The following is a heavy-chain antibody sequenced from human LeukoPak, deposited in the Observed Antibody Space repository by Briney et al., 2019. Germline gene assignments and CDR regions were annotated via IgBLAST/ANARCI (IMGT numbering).Heavy chain of an antibody. J-gene: IGHJ3*02. V-gene: IGHV6-1*01. CDR1: GDSVSSNSAA. CDR2: TYYRSKWYN. D-gene: IGHD6-13*01. Sequence: SQTLSLTCAISGDSVSSNSAAWNWMRQSPSSGLEWLGRTYYRSKWYNDYAVSVKSRITINPDTSKNQFSLHLNSVTPEDTAVYFCANIAATGPDAFDIWGQGTMVTVTS. CDR3: ANIAATGPDAFDI.